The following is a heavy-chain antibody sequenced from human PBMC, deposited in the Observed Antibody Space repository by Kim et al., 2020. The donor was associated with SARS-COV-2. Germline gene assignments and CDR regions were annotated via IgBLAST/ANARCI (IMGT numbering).Heavy chain of an antibody. J-gene: IGHJ2*01. D-gene: IGHD3-22*01. Sequence: SETLSLTCTVSGFSISSSSNYWGWLRQATGKGLEWIGSSYDSGTTYYNPSLKRRVTITENTSKNQFSLKLSSVTAEAAAVYYCGSRVVVIRVCEGGYLDL. CDR1: GFSISSSSNY. CDR3: GSRVVVIRVCEGGYLDL. V-gene: IGHV4-39*01. CDR2: SYDSGTT.